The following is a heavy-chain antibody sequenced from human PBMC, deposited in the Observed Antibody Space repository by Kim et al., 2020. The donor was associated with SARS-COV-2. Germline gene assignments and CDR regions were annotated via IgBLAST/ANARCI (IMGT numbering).Heavy chain of an antibody. CDR3: ARRITMVRGVIMSRWFDP. D-gene: IGHD3-10*01. Sequence: SETLSLTCTVSGGSISSSSYYWGWIRQPPGKGLEWIGSIYYSGSTYYNPSLKSRVTISVDTSKNQFSLKLSSVTAADTAVYYCARRITMVRGVIMSRWFDPWGQGTLVTFSS. J-gene: IGHJ5*02. V-gene: IGHV4-39*01. CDR2: IYYSGST. CDR1: GGSISSSSYY.